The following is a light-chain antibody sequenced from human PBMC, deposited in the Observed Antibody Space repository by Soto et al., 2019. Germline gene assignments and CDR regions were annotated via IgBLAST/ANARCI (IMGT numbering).Light chain of an antibody. CDR2: SNN. CDR3: AAWDDSLNDLL. J-gene: IGLJ2*01. V-gene: IGLV1-44*01. Sequence: QSVLTQPPSASGTPGQRVTISCSGSSSNIGSNTVNWYQQLPGTAPKLLIYSNNQRPSGVPDRFSGSKSGTSASLAISGLQSEDEADYYCAAWDDSLNDLLFGGGTQLTVL. CDR1: SSNIGSNT.